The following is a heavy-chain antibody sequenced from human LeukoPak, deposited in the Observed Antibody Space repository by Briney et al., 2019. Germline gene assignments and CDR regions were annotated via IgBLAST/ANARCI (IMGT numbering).Heavy chain of an antibody. Sequence: PSQTLSLTCTVSGGSISSGGYYWSWIRQHPGKGLEWIGYIYYSGSTYYNPSLKSRVTISVDTSKNQFSLKLSSVTAADTAVYYCATRGEGYDSSGYLNYWGQGTLVTVSS. V-gene: IGHV4-31*03. CDR2: IYYSGST. D-gene: IGHD3-22*01. CDR3: ATRGEGYDSSGYLNY. CDR1: GGSISSGGYY. J-gene: IGHJ4*02.